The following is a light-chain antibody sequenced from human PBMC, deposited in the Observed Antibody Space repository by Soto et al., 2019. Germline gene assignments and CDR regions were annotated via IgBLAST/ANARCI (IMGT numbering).Light chain of an antibody. CDR2: YNN. V-gene: IGLV1-40*01. CDR1: SSNIGAGYD. J-gene: IGLJ3*02. Sequence: QSVLTQPPSVSEAPGQRVTISCTGSSSNIGAGYDVHWYQQLPGAAPKLLIYYNNNRPSGVPDRFSGSKSGTSASLAITGLQAEDEADYYCQSYDSSLTWVFGGGTKL. CDR3: QSYDSSLTWV.